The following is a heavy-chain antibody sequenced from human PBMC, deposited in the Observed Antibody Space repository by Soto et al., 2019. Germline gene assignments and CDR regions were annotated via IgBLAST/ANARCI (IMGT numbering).Heavy chain of an antibody. D-gene: IGHD6-13*01. CDR3: ARGWVAAAGTHLVGWFDP. J-gene: IGHJ5*02. CDR2: INAGNGNT. Sequence: ASVKVSCKASGYTFTSYAMHWVRQAPGQRLEWMGWINAGNGNTKYSQKFQGRVTITRDTSASTAYMELSSLRSEDTAVYYCARGWVAAAGTHLVGWFDPWGQGTLVTVSS. CDR1: GYTFTSYA. V-gene: IGHV1-3*01.